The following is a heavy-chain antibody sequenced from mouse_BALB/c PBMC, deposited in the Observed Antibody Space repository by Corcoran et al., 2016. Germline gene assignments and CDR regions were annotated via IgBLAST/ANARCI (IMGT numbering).Heavy chain of an antibody. J-gene: IGHJ2*01. CDR3: AIGRRYFDY. Sequence: EVQLQQSGPELVKPGASVKISCKASGYSFTGYYMHWVKQSHVKSLEWIGRINPYNGATSYNQNFKDKASLTVDKSSSTAYMELHILPSEASAVYYCAIGRRYFDYWGQGTTLTVSS. CDR2: INPYNGAT. CDR1: GYSFTGYY. V-gene: IGHV1-26*01.